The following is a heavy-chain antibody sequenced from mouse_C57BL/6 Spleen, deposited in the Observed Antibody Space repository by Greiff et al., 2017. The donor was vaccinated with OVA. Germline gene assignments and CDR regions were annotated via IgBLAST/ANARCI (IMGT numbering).Heavy chain of an antibody. CDR1: GYTFTDYY. Sequence: VQLQQSGAELVRPGASVKLSCKASGYTFTDYYINWVKQRPGQGLEWIARIYPGSGNTYYNEKFKGKATLTAEKSSSTAYMQLSSLTSEDSAVYFCARGGLLTAFDYWGQGTTLTVSS. J-gene: IGHJ2*01. V-gene: IGHV1-76*01. CDR2: IYPGSGNT. D-gene: IGHD1-1*01. CDR3: ARGGLLTAFDY.